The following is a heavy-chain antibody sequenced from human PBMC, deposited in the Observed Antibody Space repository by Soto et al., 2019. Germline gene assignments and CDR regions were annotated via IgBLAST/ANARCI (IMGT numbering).Heavy chain of an antibody. CDR3: ARSPGGIWDV. J-gene: IGHJ6*02. CDR2: IYHSGST. Sequence: PSETLSLTCAVSGGSISSGGYSWSWIRQPPGKGLEWIGYIYHSGSTYYNPSLKSRVTMSVDTSKNQFSLKLSSVTAADTAVYYCARSPGGIWDVWGQGTTVTVSS. V-gene: IGHV4-30-2*01. D-gene: IGHD3-16*01. CDR1: GGSISSGGYS.